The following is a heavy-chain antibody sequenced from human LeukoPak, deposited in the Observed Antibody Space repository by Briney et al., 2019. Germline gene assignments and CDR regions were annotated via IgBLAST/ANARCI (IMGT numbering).Heavy chain of an antibody. CDR3: ARETLVRGVNFDY. Sequence: GGSLRLSCAASGLTFSSYEMTWVRQAPGKGLEWVSYISSTGNTIYYADSVKGRFTFSRDNAKNSLYLQMNSLKAEDTAVYYCARETLVRGVNFDYWGQGTLVTVSS. D-gene: IGHD3-10*01. V-gene: IGHV3-48*03. CDR2: ISSTGNTI. CDR1: GLTFSSYE. J-gene: IGHJ4*02.